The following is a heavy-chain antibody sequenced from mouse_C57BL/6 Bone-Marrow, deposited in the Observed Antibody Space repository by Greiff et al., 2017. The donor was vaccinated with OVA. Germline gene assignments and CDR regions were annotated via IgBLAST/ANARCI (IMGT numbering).Heavy chain of an antibody. CDR1: GFSFNTYA. V-gene: IGHV10-1*01. D-gene: IGHD1-1*01. J-gene: IGHJ2*01. CDR2: IRSKSNNYAT. CDR3: VRHEGYGTGFDY. Sequence: EVTLVESGGGLVQPKGSLKLSCAASGFSFNTYAMNWVRQAPGKGVEWVARIRSKSNNYATYYADSVKDRFTISRDDSESMLYLQMNNLKTEDTAMYYCVRHEGYGTGFDYWGQGTTLTVSS.